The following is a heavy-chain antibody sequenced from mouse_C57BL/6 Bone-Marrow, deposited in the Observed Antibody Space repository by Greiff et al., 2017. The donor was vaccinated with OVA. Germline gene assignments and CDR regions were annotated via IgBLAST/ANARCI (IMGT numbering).Heavy chain of an antibody. V-gene: IGHV3-6*01. CDR2: ISYDGSN. J-gene: IGHJ3*01. CDR1: GYSITSGYY. Sequence: VQLKESGPGLVKPSQSLSLTCSVTGYSITSGYYWNWIRQFPGNKLEWMGYISYDGSNNYNPSLKNRISITRDTSKNQFFLKLNSVTTEDTATYYCADDYDGFAYWGQGTLVTVAA. CDR3: ADDYDGFAY. D-gene: IGHD2-4*01.